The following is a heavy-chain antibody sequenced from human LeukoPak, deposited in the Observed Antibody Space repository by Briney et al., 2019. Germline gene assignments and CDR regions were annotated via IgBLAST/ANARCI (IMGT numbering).Heavy chain of an antibody. CDR1: GGSISSYY. Sequence: SETLSLTCTVSGGSISSYYWSWIRQPAGKGLEWIGRIYTSGSTNYNPSLKSRVTMSVDTSKNQFSLKLSSVTAADTAVYYCARDRYRIYDILTPFDYWGQGTLVTVSS. CDR2: IYTSGST. CDR3: ARDRYRIYDILTPFDY. J-gene: IGHJ4*02. D-gene: IGHD3-9*01. V-gene: IGHV4-4*07.